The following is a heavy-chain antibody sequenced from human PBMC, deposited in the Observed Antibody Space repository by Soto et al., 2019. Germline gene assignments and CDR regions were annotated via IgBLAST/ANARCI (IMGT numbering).Heavy chain of an antibody. V-gene: IGHV1-69*01. CDR2: IIPIFGTI. Sequence: QVQLVQSGAEVKKVGSSVKVSCKASGGTFSRYPIAWVRQAPGHGLEWMGQIIPIFGTISHAQNFQGRITITADESTSTAYMELSSLRSDDTAVYYCARPRTAAATKGYDYWGQGTLVTVSS. J-gene: IGHJ4*02. CDR1: GGTFSRYP. CDR3: ARPRTAAATKGYDY. D-gene: IGHD1-1*01.